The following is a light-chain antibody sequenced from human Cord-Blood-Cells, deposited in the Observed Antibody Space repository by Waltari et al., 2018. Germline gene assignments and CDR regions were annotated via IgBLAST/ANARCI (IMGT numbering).Light chain of an antibody. CDR2: EGS. CDR1: SSDVGSYNL. CDR3: CSYAGSSTFGV. J-gene: IGLJ3*02. Sequence: QSALTQPASVSGSPGQSITISCTGTSSDVGSYNLVSWYQPHPGKAPKLMIYEGSKRPSGVSSRCSGSKAGNTASLTISGLQAEDEADYYCCSYAGSSTFGVFGGGTKLTVL. V-gene: IGLV2-23*03.